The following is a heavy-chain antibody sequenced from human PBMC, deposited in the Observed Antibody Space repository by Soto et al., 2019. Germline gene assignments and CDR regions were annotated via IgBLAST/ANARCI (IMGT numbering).Heavy chain of an antibody. CDR3: ARISRYCSGGDCHA. CDR1: GVSFNSYD. Sequence: GGSRSLSCAASGVSFNSYDMHWVRRAPGKGPEWVAIISYDGSNTYYSDSVRGRFTISRDNSKDTLYLQMHSLRSEDTAIYYCARISRYCSGGDCHAWGQGTQVTVSS. CDR2: ISYDGSNT. V-gene: IGHV3-30*03. D-gene: IGHD2-15*01. J-gene: IGHJ5*02.